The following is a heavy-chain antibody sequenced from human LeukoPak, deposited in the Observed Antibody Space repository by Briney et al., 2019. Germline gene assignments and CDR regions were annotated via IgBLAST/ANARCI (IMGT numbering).Heavy chain of an antibody. CDR2: ISAYNGDT. CDR3: AVRNRSSWSPFDF. J-gene: IGHJ4*02. Sequence: ASVKVSCKASAYTFTNYGISGVRQAPGQGLEWMGWISAYNGDTHYAQKLQGRVTMTTDTSTSTAYMELRSLRSDDTAVYYCAVRNRSSWSPFDFWGQGTLVTVSS. D-gene: IGHD6-13*01. CDR1: AYTFTNYG. V-gene: IGHV1-18*01.